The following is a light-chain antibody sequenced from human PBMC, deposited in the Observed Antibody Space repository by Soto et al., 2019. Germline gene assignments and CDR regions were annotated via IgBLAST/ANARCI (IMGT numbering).Light chain of an antibody. Sequence: QSVLTQPASVSGSPGQSIAISCTGTSSDVGGYSYVSWYQQQPGKAPKLVISDVSNRPSGVSDRFSGSKSGNTASLTISGLQTVDGVDYYCASYTTSSTYVFGTGTMVTVL. CDR3: ASYTTSSTYV. V-gene: IGLV2-14*01. CDR1: SSDVGGYSY. J-gene: IGLJ1*01. CDR2: DVS.